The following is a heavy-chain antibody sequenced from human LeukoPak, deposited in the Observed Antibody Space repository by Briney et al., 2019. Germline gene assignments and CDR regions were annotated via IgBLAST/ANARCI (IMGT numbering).Heavy chain of an antibody. CDR1: GFSFTTSG. V-gene: IGHV3-33*01. CDR3: ARDAGEGFDY. Sequence: GGSLRLSCAASGFSFTTSGMHWVRQAPGKGLEWVAIIYYDGGNEHYADSVKGRFTISRDNSKNTLYLQMNSLRAEDTAVYYCARDAGEGFDYWGQGTLVTVSS. J-gene: IGHJ4*02. CDR2: IYYDGGNE.